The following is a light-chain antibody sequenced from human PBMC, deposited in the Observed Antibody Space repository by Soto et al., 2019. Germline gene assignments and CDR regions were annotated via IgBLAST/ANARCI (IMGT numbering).Light chain of an antibody. CDR1: QSVSIY. CDR3: QQRSNWPLT. CDR2: DAS. Sequence: EIVLTQSPATLSLSPGERATLSCRASQSVSIYLAWYQQKPGQAPRLLIYDASNRATGIPARFSGGGSGTDFTLTISRLEPEDFAVYYCQQRSNWPLTFGPGTKVDIK. J-gene: IGKJ3*01. V-gene: IGKV3-11*01.